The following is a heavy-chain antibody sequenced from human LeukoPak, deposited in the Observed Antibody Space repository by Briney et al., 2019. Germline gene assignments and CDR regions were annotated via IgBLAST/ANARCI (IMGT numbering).Heavy chain of an antibody. Sequence: PGGSLRLSCAASGFTFSSYRMNWVRQAPGKGLEGVSSISSSSSYIYYAASVKGRFTISRDNAKNSLYLQMNSLRAEDTAVYYCASRSSWSRGRYYYGMDVWGQGTTVTVSS. CDR3: ASRSSWSRGRYYYGMDV. J-gene: IGHJ6*02. CDR2: ISSSSSYI. CDR1: GFTFSSYR. V-gene: IGHV3-21*01. D-gene: IGHD6-13*01.